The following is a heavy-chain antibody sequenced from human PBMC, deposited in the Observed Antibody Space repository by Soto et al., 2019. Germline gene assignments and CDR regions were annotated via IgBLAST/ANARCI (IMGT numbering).Heavy chain of an antibody. J-gene: IGHJ4*02. Sequence: QVPLVESGGGVVQPGRSLRLSCAASGFTFSSYAMHWVRQAPGKGLEWVAVISYDGSNKYYADSVKGRFTISRDNSKKTLYLQMNSLRAEDTAVYYCARGAEYCSSTSCYIAYWGQGTLVTVSS. CDR3: ARGAEYCSSTSCYIAY. CDR2: ISYDGSNK. D-gene: IGHD2-2*02. V-gene: IGHV3-30-3*01. CDR1: GFTFSSYA.